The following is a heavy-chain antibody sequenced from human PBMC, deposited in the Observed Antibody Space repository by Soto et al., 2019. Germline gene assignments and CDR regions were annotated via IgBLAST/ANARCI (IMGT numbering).Heavy chain of an antibody. J-gene: IGHJ3*02. CDR1: GFTFSSYA. Sequence: EVQLLESGGGLVQPGGSLRLSCAASGFTFSSYAMAWVRQAPGKGLKWVSVISGSGGRTYSADSVKGRFTISRDDSKNTGYLQMKSLRAEATAVYDCAKVVGYSGYRDAFDIWGQGTMVTVSS. CDR3: AKVVGYSGYRDAFDI. D-gene: IGHD5-12*01. CDR2: ISGSGGRT. V-gene: IGHV3-23*01.